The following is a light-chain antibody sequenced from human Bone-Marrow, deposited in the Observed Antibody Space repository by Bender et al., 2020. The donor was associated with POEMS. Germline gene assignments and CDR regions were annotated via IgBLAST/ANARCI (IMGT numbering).Light chain of an antibody. CDR2: SSH. CDR1: SSNIGAHA. V-gene: IGLV1-44*01. Sequence: QSVLTQPPSASGTPGQRVTISCSGGSSNIGAHAVNWYQHLPGTAPKLLIYSSHRRPSEVPDRFSGSRSGTSASLAISGLQSEDEADYYCCSYAGSSAWVFGTGTKVTVL. CDR3: CSYAGSSAWV. J-gene: IGLJ1*01.